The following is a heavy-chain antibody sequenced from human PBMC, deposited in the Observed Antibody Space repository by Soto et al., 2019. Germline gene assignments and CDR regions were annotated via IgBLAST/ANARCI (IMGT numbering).Heavy chain of an antibody. D-gene: IGHD4-17*01. CDR1: GFTFSSYA. CDR3: AKDSDYGDNNNWFDP. J-gene: IGHJ5*02. CDR2: ISGSGGST. Sequence: EVQLLESGGGLVQPGGSLRLSCAASGFTFSSYAMSWVRQAPGKGLEWVSAISGSGGSTYYADSVKGRFTISRDNSKNTLYLQMNSLRAEVTAVYYCAKDSDYGDNNNWFDPWGQGTLVTVSS. V-gene: IGHV3-23*01.